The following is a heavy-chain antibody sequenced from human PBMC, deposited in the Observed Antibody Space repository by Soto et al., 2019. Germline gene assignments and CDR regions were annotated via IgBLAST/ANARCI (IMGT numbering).Heavy chain of an antibody. J-gene: IGHJ6*02. CDR1: GFIFSNNG. CDR3: AKDLDVVMVLSATRGLDV. Sequence: QVELVESGGGVVQPGRSLRLSCVGSGFIFSNNGMHWVRQTPGKGLEWVAFMSYDGSDTFYADSVKGRFTISRDNSKNTLSLQMISLRPEDTGVYYCAKDLDVVMVLSATRGLDVWGQGTTVTVSS. CDR2: MSYDGSDT. D-gene: IGHD2-15*01. V-gene: IGHV3-30*18.